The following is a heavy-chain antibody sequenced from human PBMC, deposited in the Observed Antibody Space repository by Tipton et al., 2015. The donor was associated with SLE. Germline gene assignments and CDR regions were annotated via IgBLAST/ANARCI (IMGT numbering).Heavy chain of an antibody. CDR3: TWGPNFYFDY. Sequence: SLRLSCAASGFTFSSYAMHWVRQAPGKGLEWVAVISPDGSTEDFADSVEGRFTISRDNSKNTLYLQMSSLRAEDTAVYHCTWGPNFYFDYWGQGTLVTVSS. CDR2: ISPDGSTE. V-gene: IGHV3-30*04. CDR1: GFTFSSYA. D-gene: IGHD3-16*01. J-gene: IGHJ4*02.